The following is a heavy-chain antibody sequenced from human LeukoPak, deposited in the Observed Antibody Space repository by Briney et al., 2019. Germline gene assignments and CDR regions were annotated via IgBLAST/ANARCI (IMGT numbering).Heavy chain of an antibody. D-gene: IGHD3-3*01. J-gene: IGHJ4*02. Sequence: PGGSLRLSCAASGFTFSSYAMSWVRQAPGEGLEWVSAISGSGGSTYYADSVKGRFTISRDNSKNTLYLQMNSLRAEDTAVYYCAKDMRFLEWLSDYWGQGTLVTVSS. CDR2: ISGSGGST. V-gene: IGHV3-23*01. CDR3: AKDMRFLEWLSDY. CDR1: GFTFSSYA.